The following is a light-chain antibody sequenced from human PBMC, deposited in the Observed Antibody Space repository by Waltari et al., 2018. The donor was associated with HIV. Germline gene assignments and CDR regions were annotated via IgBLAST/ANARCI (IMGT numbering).Light chain of an antibody. CDR3: SSYTSSNTPVV. Sequence: QSALTQPASVSVSPGQSITISCTGTNSDVSGYNYVSWYQQHPGKAPKLMIYEVSHRPSGVSNRFSGSKSGNTASLTISGLQAEDEADYYCSSYTSSNTPVVFGGGTKLTVL. CDR1: NSDVSGYNY. V-gene: IGLV2-14*01. J-gene: IGLJ2*01. CDR2: EVS.